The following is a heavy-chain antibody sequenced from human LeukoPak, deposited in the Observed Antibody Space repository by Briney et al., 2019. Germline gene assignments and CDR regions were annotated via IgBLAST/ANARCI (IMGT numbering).Heavy chain of an antibody. Sequence: SETLPLTCTVSGGSISTSSYYWGWIRQPPGKGLEWIATIYYSGTTYYNPSLKSRVTISVDTSKNQFSLKLSSVTAADTAVYYCARRGIGSRRDFDYWCQGTLVTVSS. CDR3: ARRGIGSRRDFDY. J-gene: IGHJ4*02. CDR1: GGSISTSSYY. CDR2: IYYSGTT. D-gene: IGHD2-15*01. V-gene: IGHV4-39*01.